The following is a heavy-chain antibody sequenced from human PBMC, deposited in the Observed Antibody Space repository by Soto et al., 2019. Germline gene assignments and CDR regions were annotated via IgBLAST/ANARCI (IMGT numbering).Heavy chain of an antibody. CDR3: ARGLYSSSSGFSSY. V-gene: IGHV3-7*05. D-gene: IGHD6-6*01. CDR1: GVTFSSYG. J-gene: IGHJ4*02. Sequence: GGSLRLSCAASGVTFSSYGMHWVRQAPGKGLEWVANIKQDGSEKYYVDSVKGRFTISRDNAKNSLYLQMNSLRAEDTAVYYCARGLYSSSSGFSSYWGQGTLVTVSS. CDR2: IKQDGSEK.